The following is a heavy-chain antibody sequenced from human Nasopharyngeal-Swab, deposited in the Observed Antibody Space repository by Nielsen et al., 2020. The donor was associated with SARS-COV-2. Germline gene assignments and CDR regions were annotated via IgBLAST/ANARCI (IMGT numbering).Heavy chain of an antibody. V-gene: IGHV3-30*04. Sequence: GESLKISCAASGFTFSSYAMHWVRQAPGKGLEWVAVISYDGSNKYYADSVKGRFTISRDTSKHTLYRQMNSLRAEGTAVYYGAGGGVVLIWFGGLTHMDVWGKGTTVTVSS. J-gene: IGHJ6*03. CDR2: ISYDGSNK. CDR3: AGGGVVLIWFGGLTHMDV. D-gene: IGHD3-10*01. CDR1: GFTFSSYA.